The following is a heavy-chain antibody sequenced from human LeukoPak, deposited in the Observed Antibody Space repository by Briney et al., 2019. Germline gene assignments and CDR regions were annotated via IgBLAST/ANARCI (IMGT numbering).Heavy chain of an antibody. D-gene: IGHD1-7*01. CDR3: AEYHWNSGVVY. CDR2: ISRSGDTI. Sequence: PGGSLRLSCAASGFIFSSYAMSWVRQAPGQGLEWVSYISRSGDTIDYADSVKGRFSISRDNAKNSLYLQMNSLRAEDTAVYYCAEYHWNSGVVYWGQGTLVTVSS. CDR1: GFIFSSYA. V-gene: IGHV3-48*04. J-gene: IGHJ4*02.